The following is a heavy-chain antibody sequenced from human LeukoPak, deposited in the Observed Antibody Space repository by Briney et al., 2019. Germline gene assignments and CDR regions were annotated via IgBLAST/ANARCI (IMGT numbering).Heavy chain of an antibody. V-gene: IGHV4-34*01. CDR1: GGSFSGYY. CDR2: INHSGST. J-gene: IGHJ6*04. CDR3: ARGYQLPHYYGMDV. D-gene: IGHD2-2*01. Sequence: SETLSLTCAVYGGSFSGYYWSWIRQPPGKGLEWIGEINHSGSTNYNPSLKSRVTISVDTSKNQFSLKLSSATAADTAVYYCARGYQLPHYYGMDVWGKGTTVTVSS.